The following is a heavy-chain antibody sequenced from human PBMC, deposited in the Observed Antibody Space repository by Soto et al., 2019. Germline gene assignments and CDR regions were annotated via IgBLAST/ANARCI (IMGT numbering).Heavy chain of an antibody. V-gene: IGHV1-46*01. CDR2: INPNGGST. J-gene: IGHJ4*02. CDR1: ADTFTSYY. D-gene: IGHD2-8*01. Sequence: ASVKVSCKAPADTFTSYYIHWVRQAPGHGLEWMGIINPNGGSTRFAQTFQGRITMTTDKSISTAYLQWSSLKASDTAMYYCARGLYYFDYWGQGTLVTVSS. CDR3: ARGLYYFDY.